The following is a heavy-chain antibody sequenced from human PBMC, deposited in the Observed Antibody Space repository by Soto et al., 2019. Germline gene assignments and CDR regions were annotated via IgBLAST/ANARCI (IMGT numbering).Heavy chain of an antibody. CDR3: ARDHGVSWYRPDGWFDP. J-gene: IGHJ5*02. Sequence: QVQLVQSGAEVKKPGASVKVSCKASGYTFTSYYMHWVRQAPGQGLEWMGIINPSGGSTSYAQKLQGRVTMTRDTSTSTVYMELSSLRSEDTAVYYCARDHGVSWYRPDGWFDPWGQGTLVTVSS. V-gene: IGHV1-46*01. CDR1: GYTFTSYY. CDR2: INPSGGST. D-gene: IGHD6-13*01.